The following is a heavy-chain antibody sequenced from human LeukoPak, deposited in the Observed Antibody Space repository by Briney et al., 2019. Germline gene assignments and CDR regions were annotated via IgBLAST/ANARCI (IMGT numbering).Heavy chain of an antibody. CDR1: GGSFSGFY. D-gene: IGHD5-12*01. V-gene: IGHV4-34*01. J-gene: IGHJ4*02. CDR2: INHSGST. CDR3: AREQKDSGYAPYYFDY. Sequence: SETLSLTCAVYGGSFSGFYWGWIRQLPGKWMEWVGEINHSGSTNNNPSLKSQVPISVDTSKNQFSLKLSSVTAADTAVYYCAREQKDSGYAPYYFDYWGQGTLVTVSS.